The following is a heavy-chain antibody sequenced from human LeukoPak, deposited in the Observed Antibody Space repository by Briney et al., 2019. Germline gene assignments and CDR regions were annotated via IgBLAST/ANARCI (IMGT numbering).Heavy chain of an antibody. CDR2: INSDGSST. V-gene: IGHV3-74*01. CDR1: GSTFSSYW. J-gene: IGHJ6*03. D-gene: IGHD5-12*01. CDR3: ARDLGYSGYDFFPNYCYYYMDV. Sequence: GGSLRLSCAASGSTFSSYWMHWVRQAPGKGLVWVSRINSDGSSTSYADSVKGRFTISRDNAKHSLYLQMNSLRAEDTAVYYCARDLGYSGYDFFPNYCYYYMDVWGKGTTVTVSS.